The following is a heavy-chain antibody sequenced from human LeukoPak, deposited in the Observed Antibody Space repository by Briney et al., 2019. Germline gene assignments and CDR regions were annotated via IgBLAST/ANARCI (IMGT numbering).Heavy chain of an antibody. CDR2: IFHSGST. Sequence: PSESLSLTGAVSGDSLSSAKWWTWFRQPPGMGRQWIGEIFHSGSTNYNPSLKSRVRMSVDKSKNQFSLRLSSVTAADTAVYYCSRKDTPMIYFDCWGQGPVLTVSS. CDR1: GDSLSSAKW. CDR3: SRKDTPMIYFDC. D-gene: IGHD5-18*01. J-gene: IGHJ4*02. V-gene: IGHV4-4*02.